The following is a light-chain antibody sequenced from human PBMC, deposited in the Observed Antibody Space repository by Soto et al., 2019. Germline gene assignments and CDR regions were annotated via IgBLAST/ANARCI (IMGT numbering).Light chain of an antibody. Sequence: EIVLTQSPGTLSLSPGDRAILSCRASQSVNSNYLAWYQQKPGQAPRVLLYDASSRASGIPDRFSGSGSGTDFTLTISRLEPEDFAVYYCQQYTDSRTFGQGTKVEIK. V-gene: IGKV3-20*01. CDR1: QSVNSNY. J-gene: IGKJ1*01. CDR2: DAS. CDR3: QQYTDSRT.